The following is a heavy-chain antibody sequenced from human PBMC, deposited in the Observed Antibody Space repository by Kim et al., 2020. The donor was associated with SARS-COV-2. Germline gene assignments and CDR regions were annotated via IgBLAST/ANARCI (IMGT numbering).Heavy chain of an antibody. J-gene: IGHJ4*02. V-gene: IGHV3-74*01. CDR3: ARVVGYFDWLLFDY. D-gene: IGHD3-9*01. Sequence: DSEKGRFTSYRNNAKNTLYLKMNSLRAEDTAVYYCARVVGYFDWLLFDYWGQGTLVTVSS.